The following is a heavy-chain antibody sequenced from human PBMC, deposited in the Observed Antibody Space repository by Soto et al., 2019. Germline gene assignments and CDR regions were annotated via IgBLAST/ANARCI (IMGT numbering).Heavy chain of an antibody. D-gene: IGHD3-9*01. CDR2: ISWNSGSI. Sequence: GGSLRLSCAASGFTFDDYAMHWVRQAPGKGLEWVSGISWNSGSIGYADSVKGRFTISRDNAKNSLYLQMNSLRAEDTALYYCAKDNDIWGQGTLVTVSS. CDR3: AKDNDI. J-gene: IGHJ4*02. CDR1: GFTFDDYA. V-gene: IGHV3-9*01.